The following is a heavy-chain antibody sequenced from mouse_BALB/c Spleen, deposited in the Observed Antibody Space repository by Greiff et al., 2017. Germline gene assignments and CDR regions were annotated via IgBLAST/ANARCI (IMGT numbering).Heavy chain of an antibody. V-gene: IGHV3-8*02. J-gene: IGHJ4*01. CDR1: GDSITSGY. CDR3: ARSPHHGSSSYAMDY. D-gene: IGHD1-1*01. Sequence: EVKLQESGPSLVKPSQTLSLTCSVTGDSITSGYWNWIRKFPGNKLEYMGYISYSGSTYYNPSLKSRISITRDTSKNQYYLQLNSVTTEDTATYYCARSPHHGSSSYAMDYWGQGTSVTVSS. CDR2: ISYSGST.